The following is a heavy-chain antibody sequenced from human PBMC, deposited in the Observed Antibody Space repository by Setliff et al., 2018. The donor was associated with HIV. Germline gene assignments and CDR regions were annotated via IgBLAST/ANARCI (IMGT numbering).Heavy chain of an antibody. D-gene: IGHD3-10*01. V-gene: IGHV1-24*01. CDR2: SDPEDGNK. CDR3: ATGKLSGSGSPIYNWFDP. CDR1: GYTLTELS. J-gene: IGHJ5*02. Sequence: GASVKVSCKVSGYTLTELSMHWVRQAPGKGLEWMGGSDPEDGNKMYAQKLQGRVTMTEDTSTDTAYMELSSLRSEDTAVYYCATGKLSGSGSPIYNWFDPWGQGTPVTVSS.